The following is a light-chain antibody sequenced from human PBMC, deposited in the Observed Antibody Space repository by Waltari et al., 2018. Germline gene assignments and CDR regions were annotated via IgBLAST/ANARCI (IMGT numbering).Light chain of an antibody. Sequence: DIQMTQSPSTVSASLGDRVTITCRASQNLNTFLSWYQQKPGAVPNLLIYDASTLERGVPSRFSGSGSGTHFTLTISSLQPEDFATYYCQHSYTTPLTFGGGTKVEI. CDR1: QNLNTF. CDR2: DAS. V-gene: IGKV1-5*01. CDR3: QHSYTTPLT. J-gene: IGKJ4*01.